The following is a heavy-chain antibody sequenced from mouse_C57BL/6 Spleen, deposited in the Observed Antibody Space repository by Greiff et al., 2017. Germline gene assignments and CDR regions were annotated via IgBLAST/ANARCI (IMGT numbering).Heavy chain of an antibody. J-gene: IGHJ3*01. D-gene: IGHD2-3*01. Sequence: QVQLQQPGAELVRPGASVTLSCKASGYTFTDYEMHWVKQTPVPGLEWIGAIDPETGGTAYNQKFKGKAILTADKSSSTAYMELRSLTSEDSAVYYCTRLDGYYRGFAYWGQGTLVTVSA. CDR3: TRLDGYYRGFAY. CDR1: GYTFTDYE. CDR2: IDPETGGT. V-gene: IGHV1-15*01.